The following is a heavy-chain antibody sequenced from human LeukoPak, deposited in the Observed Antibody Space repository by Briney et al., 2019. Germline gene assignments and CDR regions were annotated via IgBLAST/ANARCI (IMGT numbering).Heavy chain of an antibody. CDR1: GYTFTGYY. CDR3: ARGEELRFLEWLLYNWFDP. J-gene: IGHJ5*02. Sequence: ASVTVSFKASGYTFTGYYMHWVRQAPGQGLEWMGWINPNSGGTNYAQKFQGRVTMTRDTSISTAYMELSRLRSDDTAVYYCARGEELRFLEWLLYNWFDPWGQGTLVTVSS. D-gene: IGHD3-3*01. CDR2: INPNSGGT. V-gene: IGHV1-2*02.